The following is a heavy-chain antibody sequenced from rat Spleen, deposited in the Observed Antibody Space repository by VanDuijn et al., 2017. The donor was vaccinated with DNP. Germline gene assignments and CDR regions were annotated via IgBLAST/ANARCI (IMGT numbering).Heavy chain of an antibody. J-gene: IGHJ2*01. CDR3: TRTDGSYGFDY. Sequence: EVQLVESGGGLVQPGRSLKLSCAASGFTFSNFYMAWVRQAPKKGLEWVATISTNGSRTYYPDSVKGRFTVSRDNAKSSLYLQMTSLRSEDTATYYCTRTDGSYGFDYWGQGVMVTVSS. D-gene: IGHD1-3*01. CDR2: ISTNGSRT. V-gene: IGHV5-27*01. CDR1: GFTFSNFY.